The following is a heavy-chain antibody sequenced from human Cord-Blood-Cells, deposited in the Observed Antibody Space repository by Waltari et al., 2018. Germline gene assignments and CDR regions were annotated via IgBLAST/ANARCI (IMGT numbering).Heavy chain of an antibody. CDR3: TCDVTTSSFVY. Sequence: QVQLVQSGVEVKKPGASVKVSCKASGYTFNSYGISWVRQAPGQGLEWMGWIGSYKANTNYAQELQGRLAMTTDASTSTAYMGLRCLGSDDAALYYCTCDVTTSSFVYSVQATLISVSS. J-gene: IGHJ4*02. CDR1: GYTFNSYG. D-gene: IGHD4-17*01. CDR2: IGSYKANT. V-gene: IGHV1-18*01.